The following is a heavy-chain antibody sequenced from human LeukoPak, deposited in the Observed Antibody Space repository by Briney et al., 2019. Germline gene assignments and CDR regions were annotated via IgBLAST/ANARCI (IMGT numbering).Heavy chain of an antibody. J-gene: IGHJ4*02. CDR3: ARTGGDYFDY. D-gene: IGHD3-10*01. CDR1: GGSISSSSYY. Sequence: TPSETLSLTCTVSGGSISSSSYYWGWIRQPPGKGLEWIGSIYYSGSTYYNPSLKSRVTISVDTSKNQFSLKLSSVTAADTAVYYCARTGGDYFDYWGQGTLVTVSS. V-gene: IGHV4-39*07. CDR2: IYYSGST.